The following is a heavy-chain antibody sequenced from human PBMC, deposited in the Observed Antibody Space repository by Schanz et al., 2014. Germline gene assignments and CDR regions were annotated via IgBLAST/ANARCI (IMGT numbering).Heavy chain of an antibody. J-gene: IGHJ6*02. D-gene: IGHD6-6*01. CDR1: GFTVNTNY. CDR3: ATEGPRGTRHPINYYYAMDN. CDR2: MYINSGST. V-gene: IGHV3-66*01. Sequence: VQLVECGGGLVQPGGSLRLSCAVSGFTVNTNYMSWVRQAPGKGLEWISSMYINSGSTQYADSVKGRFTISRDNAKNSVFLQMNRLRAEDTAVYYCATEGPRGTRHPINYYYAMDNWGQGTKVTV.